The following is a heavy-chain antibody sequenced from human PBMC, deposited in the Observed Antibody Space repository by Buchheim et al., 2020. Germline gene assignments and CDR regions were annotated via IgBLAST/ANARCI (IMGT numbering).Heavy chain of an antibody. J-gene: IGHJ6*02. CDR3: ARGFGVTLHYYYYGMDV. V-gene: IGHV3-33*01. CDR1: GFTFSSYG. D-gene: IGHD3-3*01. Sequence: QVQLVESGGGVVQPGRSLRLSCAASGFTFSSYGMHWVRQAPGKGLEWVAVIWYDGSNKYYADSVKGRFTISRDNSKNTLYLLMNSLRAEDTAVYYCARGFGVTLHYYYYGMDVWGQGTT. CDR2: IWYDGSNK.